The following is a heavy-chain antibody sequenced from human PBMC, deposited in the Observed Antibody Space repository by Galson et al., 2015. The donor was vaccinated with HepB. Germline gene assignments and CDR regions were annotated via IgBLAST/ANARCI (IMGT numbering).Heavy chain of an antibody. CDR2: ISSSSSYI. CDR3: ARGGYCINGVCYGSGGDYYYGMDV. V-gene: IGHV3-21*01. CDR1: GFTFSSYS. D-gene: IGHD2-8*01. J-gene: IGHJ6*02. Sequence: SLRLSCAASGFTFSSYSMNWVRQAPGKGLEWVSSISSSSSYIYYADSVKGRFTISRDNAKNSLYLQMNSLRAEDTAVYYCARGGYCINGVCYGSGGDYYYGMDVWGQGTTVTVSS.